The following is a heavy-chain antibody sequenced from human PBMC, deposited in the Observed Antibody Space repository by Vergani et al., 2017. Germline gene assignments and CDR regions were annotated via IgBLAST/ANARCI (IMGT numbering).Heavy chain of an antibody. CDR2: IYYSGST. CDR1: GGSISSYY. Sequence: QVQLQESGPGLVKPSETLSLTCTVSGGSISSYYWSWIRQPPGKGLEWIGYIYYSGSTNYNPSLKSRVTISVDTSKNQFSLKLSSVTAADTAVYYCARSGYCAHGVCYMTYYYYMDVWGKGTAVTVSS. CDR3: ARSGYCAHGVCYMTYYYYMDV. J-gene: IGHJ6*03. V-gene: IGHV4-59*01. D-gene: IGHD2-8*01.